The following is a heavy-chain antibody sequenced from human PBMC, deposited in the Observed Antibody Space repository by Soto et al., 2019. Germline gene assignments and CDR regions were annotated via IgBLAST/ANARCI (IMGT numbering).Heavy chain of an antibody. CDR2: ISGSGGST. D-gene: IGHD5-18*01. CDR1: GFTFSSYA. J-gene: IGHJ4*02. CDR3: AKPRDVDTAMAGN. V-gene: IGHV3-23*01. Sequence: EVQLLESGGGLVQPGGSLRLSCAASGFTFSSYAMSWVRQAPGKGLEWVSAISGSGGSTYYADSVKGRFAISRDNSKNTLYLQMNSLRAEDTAVYYCAKPRDVDTAMAGNWGQGTLVTVSS.